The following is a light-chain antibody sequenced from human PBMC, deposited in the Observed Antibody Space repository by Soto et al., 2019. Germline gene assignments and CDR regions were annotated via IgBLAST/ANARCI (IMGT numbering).Light chain of an antibody. CDR2: GAS. CDR3: QQYASSPRT. CDR1: QSFTTSQ. J-gene: IGKJ1*01. Sequence: EIVLTQSPGTLSLSPGERATLFCRASQSFTTSQLAWYQQKPGQAPRVLIFGASSRATGIPDRFSGSGSGTDFTLTISSLEPEDSAVYDCQQYASSPRTFGQGNTVEIK. V-gene: IGKV3-20*01.